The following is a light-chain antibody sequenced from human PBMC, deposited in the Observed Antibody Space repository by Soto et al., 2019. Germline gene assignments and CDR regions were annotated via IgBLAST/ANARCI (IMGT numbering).Light chain of an antibody. Sequence: EVVLTQSPATLSVSPGAGATLSCRASQSVDSLLAWYQQKPGQAPRPLIYGASNRATGIPERFSGSGSGTDFTLTISRLEPQDSAMYYCQQYVISVTFGQGTRLEIK. CDR3: QQYVISVT. V-gene: IGKV3-20*01. CDR2: GAS. J-gene: IGKJ5*01. CDR1: QSVDSL.